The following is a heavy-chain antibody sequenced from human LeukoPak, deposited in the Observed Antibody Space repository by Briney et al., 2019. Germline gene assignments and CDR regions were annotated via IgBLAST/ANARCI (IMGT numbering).Heavy chain of an antibody. D-gene: IGHD3-10*01. Sequence: SETLSLTCTVSGGSISSSSYYWGWIRQPPGKGLKWIGYIYYSGSTNYNPSLKSRVTISVDTSKNQFSLKLSSVTAADTAVYYCASGYYYGSGSYYKSFDSWGQGTLVIVSS. J-gene: IGHJ4*02. CDR2: IYYSGST. CDR1: GGSISSSSYY. V-gene: IGHV4-61*05. CDR3: ASGYYYGSGSYYKSFDS.